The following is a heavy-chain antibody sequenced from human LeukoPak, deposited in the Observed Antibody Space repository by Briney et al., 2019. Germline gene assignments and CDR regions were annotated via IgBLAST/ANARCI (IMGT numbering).Heavy chain of an antibody. V-gene: IGHV1-2*02. CDR2: INPNSGGT. CDR1: GYTFTGYY. Sequence: ASVKVSGKASGYTFTGYYMHWVRQAPGQGLEWMGWINPNSGGTNYAQKFQGRVTMTRDTSISTAYMELSRLRSDDTAVYYCARESVSYYDSSGYHYVDYWGQGTLVTVSS. J-gene: IGHJ4*02. D-gene: IGHD3-22*01. CDR3: ARESVSYYDSSGYHYVDY.